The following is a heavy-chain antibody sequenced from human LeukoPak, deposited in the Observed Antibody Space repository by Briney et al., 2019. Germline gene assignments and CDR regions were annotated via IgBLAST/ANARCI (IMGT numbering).Heavy chain of an antibody. Sequence: GESLKISFKGSGYRYSDYWIGWVRQMPGKGLEWMGIIYGGDSETRYSPSLQGQVTISADKSNNTAYLQWGSLKASDTAMYYCARTTTYSSGWYGAYWGQGTLVTVSS. J-gene: IGHJ4*02. CDR1: GYRYSDYW. D-gene: IGHD6-19*01. CDR3: ARTTTYSSGWYGAY. V-gene: IGHV5-51*01. CDR2: IYGGDSET.